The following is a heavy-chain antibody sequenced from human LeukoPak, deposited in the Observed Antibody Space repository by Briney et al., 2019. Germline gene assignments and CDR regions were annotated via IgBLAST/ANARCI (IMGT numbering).Heavy chain of an antibody. CDR2: INSDGSST. CDR3: ASGWSHYSNYEYYFDY. D-gene: IGHD4-4*01. CDR1: GFTFSSYW. J-gene: IGHJ4*02. Sequence: GGSLRLSCAASGFTFSSYWMPWVRQAPGKGLVWVSRINSDGSSTSYADSVKGRFTISRDNAKNTLYLQMNSLRAEDTAVYYCASGWSHYSNYEYYFDYWGQGTLVTVSS. V-gene: IGHV3-74*01.